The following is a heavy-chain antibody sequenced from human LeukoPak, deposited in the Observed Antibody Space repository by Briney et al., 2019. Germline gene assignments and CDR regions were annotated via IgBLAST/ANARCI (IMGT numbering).Heavy chain of an antibody. V-gene: IGHV3-21*01. D-gene: IGHD1-20*01. CDR2: ISTSSTYI. J-gene: IGHJ4*02. CDR3: ARDPPFIIGTTFFDY. Sequence: GRSLRLSCAASGFTFSSYSMNWVRQAPGKGLEWASSISTSSTYIYYADSVKGRFTISRDNAKNSLYLQMNSLRAEDTAVYYCARDPPFIIGTTFFDYWGQGTLVTVSS. CDR1: GFTFSSYS.